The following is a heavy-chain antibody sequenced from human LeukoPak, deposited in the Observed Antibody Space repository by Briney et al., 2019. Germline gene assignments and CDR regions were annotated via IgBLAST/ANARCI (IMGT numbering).Heavy chain of an antibody. V-gene: IGHV3-30*02. CDR3: AKDLDGWTKAFDI. CDR2: IRDDGSNK. J-gene: IGHJ3*02. D-gene: IGHD6-19*01. Sequence: GGSLRLSCAASGFTFSSYGMHWVRQAPGKGLEWVAFIRDDGSNKYYADSVKGRFTISRDNSKNTLYLQMNSLRAEDTAVYYCAKDLDGWTKAFDIWGQGTMVTVSS. CDR1: GFTFSSYG.